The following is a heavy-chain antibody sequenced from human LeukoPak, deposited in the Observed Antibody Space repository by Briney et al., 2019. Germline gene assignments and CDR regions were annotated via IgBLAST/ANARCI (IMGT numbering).Heavy chain of an antibody. CDR3: AKVGSYGDYDVWGGLGYYYYYYMDV. CDR1: GFSFGDYA. D-gene: IGHD4-17*01. J-gene: IGHJ6*03. CDR2: INSGGST. Sequence: GGSLTLSCTVSGFSFGDYAVSWVRQAPGEGLGWVSLINSGGSTDTTDSGKGQFTISRDNPNNTLYLQMNSLRAEDTAVYYCAKVGSYGDYDVWGGLGYYYYYYMDVWGKGTTVTVSS. V-gene: IGHV3-23*01.